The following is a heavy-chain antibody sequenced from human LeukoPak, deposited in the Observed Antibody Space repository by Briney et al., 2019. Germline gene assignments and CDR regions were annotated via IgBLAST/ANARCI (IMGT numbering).Heavy chain of an antibody. D-gene: IGHD3-22*01. CDR3: ARDVYYYDSSGYKKSTANYFDY. J-gene: IGHJ4*02. Sequence: PGGSLRLSCAASGFTFSSYGMHWVRQAPGKGLEWVAVIWYDGSNKYYADSVKGRFTISRDNSKNTLYLQMNSLRAEDTAVYYCARDVYYYDSSGYKKSTANYFDYWGQGTLVTVSS. CDR1: GFTFSSYG. V-gene: IGHV3-33*01. CDR2: IWYDGSNK.